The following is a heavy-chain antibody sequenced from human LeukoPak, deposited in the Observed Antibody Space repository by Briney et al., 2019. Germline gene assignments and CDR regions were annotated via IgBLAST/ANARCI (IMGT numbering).Heavy chain of an antibody. CDR1: GFTFSSYS. J-gene: IGHJ4*02. D-gene: IGHD6-19*01. V-gene: IGHV3-7*01. Sequence: GGSLRLSCAASGFTFSSYSMNWVRQAPGKGLEWVANIKQDGSEEYYVDSVKGRFTISRDNAKNSLYLQMNSLRAEDTAVYYCARDRSIAVAEGYWGQGTLVTVSS. CDR2: IKQDGSEE. CDR3: ARDRSIAVAEGY.